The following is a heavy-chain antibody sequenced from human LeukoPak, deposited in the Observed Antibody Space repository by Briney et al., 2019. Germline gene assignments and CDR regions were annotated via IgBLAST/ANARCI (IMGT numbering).Heavy chain of an antibody. CDR3: ASNWGYSQGH. Sequence: SETLSLTCAVSGGSISSSNWWSWVRQTPGKGLEWIGEISLGGNTNHNPSLRSRVTISVDQSKNQLFLKLTSVTAADTAIYYCASNWGYSQGHWGQGILVTVSS. CDR2: ISLGGNT. D-gene: IGHD7-27*01. CDR1: GGSISSSNW. J-gene: IGHJ4*02. V-gene: IGHV4-4*02.